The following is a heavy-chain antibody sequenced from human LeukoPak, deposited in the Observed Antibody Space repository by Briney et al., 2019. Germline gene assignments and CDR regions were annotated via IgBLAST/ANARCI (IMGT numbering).Heavy chain of an antibody. Sequence: PGGSLRLSCAASGSTFNNYAMSWVRQAPGRGLQWVASMKGDGSPTYYVDSVKGRFIISRDNARNSLYLQMNSLRAEDTAVYYCARLFGGVTTFDYWGQGALVTVSS. CDR3: ARLFGGVTTFDY. CDR1: GSTFNNYA. D-gene: IGHD2-8*02. V-gene: IGHV3-7*01. CDR2: MKGDGSPT. J-gene: IGHJ4*02.